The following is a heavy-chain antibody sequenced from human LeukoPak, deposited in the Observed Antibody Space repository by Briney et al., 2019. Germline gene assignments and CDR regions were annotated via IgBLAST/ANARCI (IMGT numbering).Heavy chain of an antibody. CDR1: GFTFSGSP. Sequence: PGGSLRLSCAASGFTFSGSPMHWLPQASGKGLVGFGHIRSKTNSYVTTSDASVTGSITSSRDDSTNKQYLQMNSMKTEDTAVYSCTRHRDTSCSRANCYVDNFYGLDVWGEGTRVTVSS. D-gene: IGHD2-2*01. CDR3: TRHRDTSCSRANCYVDNFYGLDV. J-gene: IGHJ6*04. CDR2: IRSKTNSYVT. V-gene: IGHV3-73*01.